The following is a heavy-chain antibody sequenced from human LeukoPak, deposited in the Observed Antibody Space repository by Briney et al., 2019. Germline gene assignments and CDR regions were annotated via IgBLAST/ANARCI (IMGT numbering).Heavy chain of an antibody. J-gene: IGHJ4*02. D-gene: IGHD2-21*02. CDR1: GFTFSSYA. Sequence: GRSLRLSCAASGFTFSSYAMHWVRQAPGKGLEWVAVISYDGSNKYYADSVKGRFTISRDNSKNTLYLQMNSLRAEDTAVYYCVRGPYVVVTGDLLFDYWGQGTLVTVSS. CDR3: VRGPYVVVTGDLLFDY. CDR2: ISYDGSNK. V-gene: IGHV3-30*04.